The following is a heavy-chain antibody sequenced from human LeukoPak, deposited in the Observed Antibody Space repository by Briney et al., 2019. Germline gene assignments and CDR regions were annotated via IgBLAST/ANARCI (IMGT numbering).Heavy chain of an antibody. J-gene: IGHJ4*02. CDR2: IYYSGST. CDR1: GGSISSSSYY. CDR3: ARQGSASSGYYYGRIDYFDY. Sequence: PSETLSLTCTVSGGSISSSSYYWGWISQPPGKGLEWIGSIYYSGSTYYNPSLKSRVTISVDTSKNQFSLKLSSVTAADTAVYYCARQGSASSGYYYGRIDYFDYWGQGTLVTVSS. V-gene: IGHV4-39*01. D-gene: IGHD3-22*01.